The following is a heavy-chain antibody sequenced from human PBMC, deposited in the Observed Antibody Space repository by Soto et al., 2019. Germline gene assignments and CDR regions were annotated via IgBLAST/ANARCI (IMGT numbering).Heavy chain of an antibody. Sequence: PSETLSLACTVSGGSIISYYWIWIRQPAGKGLEWIGRIYTRGSTNYNPSLKSRVTMSVDTSKNQFSLKLSSVTAADTAVYYCARDLVAGRAINYGMDVWGQGTTVTVSS. D-gene: IGHD2-21*01. CDR2: IYTRGST. CDR3: ARDLVAGRAINYGMDV. CDR1: GGSIISYY. J-gene: IGHJ6*02. V-gene: IGHV4-4*07.